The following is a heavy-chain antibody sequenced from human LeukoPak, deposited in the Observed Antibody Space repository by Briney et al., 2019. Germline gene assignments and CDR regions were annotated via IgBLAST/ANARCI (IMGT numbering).Heavy chain of an antibody. D-gene: IGHD2-2*02. CDR3: AREGVVVPAAITSYYYYYMDV. J-gene: IGHJ6*03. CDR2: INPNSGGT. V-gene: IGHV1-2*02. Sequence: ASVKVSCKASGYTFIGNYVHWVRQAPGQGLEWMGWINPNSGGTNYAQKFQGRVTMTRDTSISTAYMELSRLRSDDTAVYYCAREGVVVPAAITSYYYYYMDVWGKGTTVTISS. CDR1: GYTFIGNY.